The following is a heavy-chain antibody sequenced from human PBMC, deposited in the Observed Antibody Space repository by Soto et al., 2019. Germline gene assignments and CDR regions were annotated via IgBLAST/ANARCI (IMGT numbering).Heavy chain of an antibody. CDR3: AKDPGSYYDILTGYFTPAPTNDY. D-gene: IGHD3-9*01. CDR1: GFTFSSYA. CDR2: ISGSGGST. J-gene: IGHJ4*02. Sequence: PGGSLRLSCAASGFTFSSYAMSWVRQAPGKGLEWVSAISGSGGSTYYADSVKGRFTISRDNSKNTLYLQMNSLRAEDTAVYYCAKDPGSYYDILTGYFTPAPTNDYWGQGTLVTVSS. V-gene: IGHV3-23*01.